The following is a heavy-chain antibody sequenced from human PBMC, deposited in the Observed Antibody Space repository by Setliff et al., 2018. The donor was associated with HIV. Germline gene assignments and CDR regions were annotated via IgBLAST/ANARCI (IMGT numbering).Heavy chain of an antibody. J-gene: IGHJ6*02. CDR1: GYSISSGYY. D-gene: IGHD1-20*01. CDR2: IYHSGST. CDR3: ARQYNRQYGMDV. Sequence: SETLSLTCAVSGYSISSGYYWGWIRQPPGKGLEWIGSIYHSGSTYYNPSLKSRVTISVDTSRNQFSLKLSSVTAADTAVYYCARQYNRQYGMDVWGQGTTVTVSS. V-gene: IGHV4-38-2*01.